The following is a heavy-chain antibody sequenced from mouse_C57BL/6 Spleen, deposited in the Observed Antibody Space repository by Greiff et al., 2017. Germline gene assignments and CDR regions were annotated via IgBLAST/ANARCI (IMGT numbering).Heavy chain of an antibody. CDR2: IDPSDSYT. CDR3: AREEDDAGFAY. V-gene: IGHV1-69*01. Sequence: VQLQQPGAELVMPGASVKLSCKASGYTFTSYWMHWVKQRPGQGLEWIGEIDPSDSYTNYNQKFKGKSTLTVDKSSSTAYMQLSSLTSEDSAVYYCAREEDDAGFAYWGQGTLVTVSA. CDR1: GYTFTSYW. J-gene: IGHJ3*01. D-gene: IGHD2-12*01.